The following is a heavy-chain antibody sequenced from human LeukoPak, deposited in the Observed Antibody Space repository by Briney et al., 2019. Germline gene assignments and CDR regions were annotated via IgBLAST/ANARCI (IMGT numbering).Heavy chain of an antibody. V-gene: IGHV3-11*04. CDR3: ASATNPGGTFDY. CDR2: ISSNGTSI. J-gene: IGHJ4*02. D-gene: IGHD2-8*01. CDR1: GFTFSDYY. Sequence: GGSLRLSCLASGFTFSDYYMSWIRQAPGKGLEWDSYISSNGTSIYYADFVKGRFTISRDNTKKSVHLQMSSLRAEDTAVYFCASATNPGGTFDYWGKGTLVTVSS.